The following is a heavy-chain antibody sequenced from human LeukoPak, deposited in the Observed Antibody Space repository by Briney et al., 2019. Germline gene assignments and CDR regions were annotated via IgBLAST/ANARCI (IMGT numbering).Heavy chain of an antibody. V-gene: IGHV4-39*01. J-gene: IGHJ4*02. CDR3: ARHESSWYSFDY. CDR1: GGSISSSSYY. D-gene: IGHD6-13*01. Sequence: SETLSLTCTVSGGSISSSSYYWGWIRQPPGKGLEWIGTIYYSGSTYYNPSLKSRVTISVDTSKNQFSLKLSSATAADTAVYYCARHESSWYSFDYWGQGTLVTVSS. CDR2: IYYSGST.